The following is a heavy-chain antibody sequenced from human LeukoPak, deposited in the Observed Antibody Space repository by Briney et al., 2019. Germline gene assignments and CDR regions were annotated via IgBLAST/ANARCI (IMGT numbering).Heavy chain of an antibody. D-gene: IGHD3-22*01. Sequence: GGSLRLSCAASGFSFSAYNITSVRQAPGKGLEWVSCISPSGDHRYYADSVRGRFTISRDNAKNSVYLQMNSLRAEDTAVYYCARDAAYFDSSGYYPDPLDYWGQGTLVSVSS. CDR2: ISPSGDHR. J-gene: IGHJ4*02. CDR3: ARDAAYFDSSGYYPDPLDY. CDR1: GFSFSAYN. V-gene: IGHV3-21*01.